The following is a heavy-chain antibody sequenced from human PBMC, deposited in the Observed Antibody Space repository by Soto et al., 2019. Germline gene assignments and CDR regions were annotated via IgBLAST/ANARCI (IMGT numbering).Heavy chain of an antibody. D-gene: IGHD6-25*01. CDR3: ARGPVSGMGGDS. J-gene: IGHJ5*01. Sequence: QVQLVQSGAEVKEPGSSVKVSCKASGGSFNSDTINWVRQAPGQGLEWMGRINSILGISNYAQKFQGRIAITADKSTNSGYMELSSLRSEDTAVYYCARGPVSGMGGDSWGQGTLVTVSS. CDR2: INSILGIS. V-gene: IGHV1-69*02. CDR1: GGSFNSDT.